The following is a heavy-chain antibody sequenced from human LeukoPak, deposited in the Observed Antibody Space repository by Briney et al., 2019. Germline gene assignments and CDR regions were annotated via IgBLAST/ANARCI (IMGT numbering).Heavy chain of an antibody. J-gene: IGHJ4*02. CDR3: ASPGARSSSWFFDY. V-gene: IGHV3-21*01. D-gene: IGHD6-13*01. Sequence: GGSLRLSCACSGFTFSSYSMTWVRQAPGKGLEWVSSISSSSSYIYYADSVKGRFTISRDNAKNSLYLQMNSLRAEDTAVYYCASPGARSSSWFFDYWGQGTLVTVSS. CDR2: ISSSSSYI. CDR1: GFTFSSYS.